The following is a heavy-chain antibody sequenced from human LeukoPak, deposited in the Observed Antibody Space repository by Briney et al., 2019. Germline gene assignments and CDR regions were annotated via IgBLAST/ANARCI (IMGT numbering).Heavy chain of an antibody. V-gene: IGHV3-11*04. CDR3: ARGGGYCGGDCYGIDY. CDR1: GFTFTDYY. Sequence: GGSLRLSCAASGFTFTDYYMSWYRQAPGKGLEWLSSISTSGSTMYYADSVKGRFTISRDNAKNSLYLQMNSLRAEDTAVYYCARGGGYCGGDCYGIDYWGQGTLVTVSS. D-gene: IGHD2-21*01. CDR2: ISTSGSTM. J-gene: IGHJ4*02.